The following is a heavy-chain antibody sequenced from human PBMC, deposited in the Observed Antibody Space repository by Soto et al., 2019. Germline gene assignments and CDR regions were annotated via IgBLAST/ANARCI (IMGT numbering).Heavy chain of an antibody. CDR1: GYTFTGYY. J-gene: IGHJ4*02. CDR3: ASRARGYSSGPDY. V-gene: IGHV1-8*02. Sequence: GASVKVSCKASGYTFTGYYMHWVRQAPGQGLEWMGWMNPNSGNTGYAQKFQGRVTMTRNTSISTAYMELSSLRSEDTAVYYCASRARGYSSGPDYWGQGTLVTVSS. CDR2: MNPNSGNT. D-gene: IGHD6-25*01.